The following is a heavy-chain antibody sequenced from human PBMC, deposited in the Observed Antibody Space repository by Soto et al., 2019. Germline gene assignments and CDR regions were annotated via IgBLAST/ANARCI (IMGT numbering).Heavy chain of an antibody. D-gene: IGHD3-22*01. CDR2: IKSKTDGGTV. CDR3: TTEYYDSSGPNSVSHY. Sequence: GGSLRLSCAVSGVTLSNVWMNWVRQAPGKGPEWVGRIKSKTDGGTVEYAAPVKDRFTISRDDSENTLYLQMNSLKTEDTAVYYCTTEYYDSSGPNSVSHYWGQGTLVTVSS. CDR1: GVTLSNVW. V-gene: IGHV3-15*07. J-gene: IGHJ4*02.